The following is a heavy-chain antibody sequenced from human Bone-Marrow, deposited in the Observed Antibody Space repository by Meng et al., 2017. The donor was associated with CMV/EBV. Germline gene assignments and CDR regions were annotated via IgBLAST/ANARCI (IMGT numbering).Heavy chain of an antibody. CDR1: GYTFTSYD. V-gene: IGHV1-8*01. CDR3: TRGRGSTHKGNWFDP. D-gene: IGHD3-10*01. Sequence: ASVKVSCKASGYTFTSYDINWVRQATGQGLEWMGWMNPNSGNTACAPKFQGRLTMTRNTSINTAYMDLSSLRSEDTAIYYCTRGRGSTHKGNWFDPWGQGTLVTVSS. J-gene: IGHJ5*02. CDR2: MNPNSGNT.